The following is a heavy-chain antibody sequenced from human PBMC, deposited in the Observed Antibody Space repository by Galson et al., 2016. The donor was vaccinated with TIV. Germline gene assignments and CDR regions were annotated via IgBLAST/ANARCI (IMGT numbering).Heavy chain of an antibody. J-gene: IGHJ6*02. D-gene: IGHD4-17*01. CDR3: VREGSTVTMHHYFGMDV. V-gene: IGHV4-38-2*02. CDR2: IYESGTT. Sequence: SETLSLTCAVSGYSINSGYYWGWIRQPPGKGLQWIGSIYESGTTYYNPSLKSRLTMSVDTSKNQFSLKLSSVSAADTAVYYCVREGSTVTMHHYFGMDVWGQGTSVTV. CDR1: GYSINSGYY.